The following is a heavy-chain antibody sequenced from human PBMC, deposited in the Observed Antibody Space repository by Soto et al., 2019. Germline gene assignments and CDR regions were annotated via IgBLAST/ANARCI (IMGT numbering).Heavy chain of an antibody. CDR2: IYPHDDK. Sequence: SGATLATPSRTLTLTCPFSALVLRPSAVGVGRIRQPPGKSLECLALIYPHDDKPYSPSLKSRLTITMDTSKNQVVLTMTNMDPVDTGTYYCAHRLQSGYSYHGGTFDYWGQ. CDR1: ALVLRPSAVG. CDR3: AHRLQSGYSYHGGTFDY. D-gene: IGHD3-22*01. V-gene: IGHV2-5*01. J-gene: IGHJ4*02.